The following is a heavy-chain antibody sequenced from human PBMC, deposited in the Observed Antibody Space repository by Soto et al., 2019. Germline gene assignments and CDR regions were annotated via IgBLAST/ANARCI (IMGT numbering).Heavy chain of an antibody. CDR2: ISAYNCNT. CDR3: ARTPDIVVVVAATDYWYFDL. V-gene: IGHV1-18*01. D-gene: IGHD2-15*01. Sequence: QVQLVQSGAEVKKPGASVKVSCKASGYTFTSYGISWVRQAPGQGLEWMGWISAYNCNTNYAQKLQGRVTMTTGTPTSKAYRELSSLISDDKAVYSGARTPDIVVVVAATDYWYFDLWGRGTLVTVSS. J-gene: IGHJ2*01. CDR1: GYTFTSYG.